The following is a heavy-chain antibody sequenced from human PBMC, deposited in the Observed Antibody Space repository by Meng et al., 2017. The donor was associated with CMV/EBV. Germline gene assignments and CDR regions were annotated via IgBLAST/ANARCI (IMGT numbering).Heavy chain of an antibody. Sequence: VQSPESGPGRVKPSPTLSLTCTVSGGSISSGDYYWSWIRQPPGKGLEWIGYIYYSGSTYYNPSLKSRVTISVDTSKNQFSLKLSSVTAADTAVYYCARVGRTSCYDYWGQGTLVTVSS. CDR3: ARVGRTSCYDY. J-gene: IGHJ4*02. D-gene: IGHD2-2*01. CDR1: GGSISSGDYY. V-gene: IGHV4-30-4*08. CDR2: IYYSGST.